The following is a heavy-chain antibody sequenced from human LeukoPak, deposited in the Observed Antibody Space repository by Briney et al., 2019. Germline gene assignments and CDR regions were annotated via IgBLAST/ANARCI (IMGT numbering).Heavy chain of an antibody. CDR1: GFTFSSYS. D-gene: IGHD6-19*01. Sequence: GGSLRLSCAASGFTFSSYSMNWVRQAPGKGLEWVSSISSSSSYIYYADSVKGRFTISRDDAKNSLYLQMNSLRAEDTAVYYCAREDIRLDYFDYWGQGTLVTVSS. CDR3: AREDIRLDYFDY. J-gene: IGHJ4*02. CDR2: ISSSSSYI. V-gene: IGHV3-21*01.